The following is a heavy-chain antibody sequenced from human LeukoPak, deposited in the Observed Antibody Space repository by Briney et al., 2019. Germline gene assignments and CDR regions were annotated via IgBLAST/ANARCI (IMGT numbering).Heavy chain of an antibody. CDR2: IYYSGST. D-gene: IGHD2-2*01. CDR3: ARGRYCSSTSCYYYFDY. CDR1: GGSISSYY. J-gene: IGHJ4*02. Sequence: PSETLSLTCTVSGGSISSYYWSWIRQPPGKGLEWIGYIYYSGSTNYNPSLKSRVTISVDTSKNQLSLKLSSVTAADTAVYYCARGRYCSSTSCYYYFDYWGQGTLVTVSS. V-gene: IGHV4-59*01.